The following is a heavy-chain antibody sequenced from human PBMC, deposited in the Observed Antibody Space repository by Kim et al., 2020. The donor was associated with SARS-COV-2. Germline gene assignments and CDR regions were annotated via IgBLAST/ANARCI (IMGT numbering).Heavy chain of an antibody. V-gene: IGHV3-15*01. Sequence: GGSLRLSCAASGFTFSNAWMSGVRQAPGKGLEWVGRIKSKTDGGTTDYAAPVKGRFTISRDDSKNTLYLQMNSLKTEDTAVYYCTTDWVVFAGIIYAFDIWGQGTMVTVSS. CDR3: TTDWVVFAGIIYAFDI. J-gene: IGHJ3*02. D-gene: IGHD3-10*01. CDR1: GFTFSNAW. CDR2: IKSKTDGGTT.